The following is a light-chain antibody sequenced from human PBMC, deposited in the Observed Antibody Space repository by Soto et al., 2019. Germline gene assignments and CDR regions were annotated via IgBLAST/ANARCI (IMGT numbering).Light chain of an antibody. CDR2: AAS. V-gene: IGKV1-8*01. CDR1: QAIRSY. J-gene: IGKJ3*01. CDR3: QQYYSYPFT. Sequence: AIRMTQSPSSLSASTGDRVTITCRASQAIRSYLAWYQQKPGKAPKLLIYAASTLQSGVPSRVSGSGSGTDFALTISYLQAEDFATYYCQQYYSYPFTFGPGTKVDIK.